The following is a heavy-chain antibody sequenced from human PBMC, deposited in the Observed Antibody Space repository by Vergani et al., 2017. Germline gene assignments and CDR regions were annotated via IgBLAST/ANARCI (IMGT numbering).Heavy chain of an antibody. D-gene: IGHD6-13*01. CDR3: ARDSIAAARSGTFDY. CDR1: GGSISSSRYY. CDR2: IYYSGST. V-gene: IGHV4-39*07. J-gene: IGHJ4*02. Sequence: QLQLQESGPELVKPSETLSLTCTVSGGSISSSRYYWGWIRQPPGKGLEWIGSIYYSGSTYYNPSLKSRVTISVDTSKNQFSLKLSSVTAADTAVYYCARDSIAAARSGTFDYWGQGTLVTVSS.